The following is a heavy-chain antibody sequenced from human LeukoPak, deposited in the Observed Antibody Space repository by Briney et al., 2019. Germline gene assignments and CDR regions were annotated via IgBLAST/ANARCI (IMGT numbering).Heavy chain of an antibody. V-gene: IGHV3-23*01. CDR2: ISGSGGST. Sequence: PGGSLRLSCAASGFTFSSYAMNWVRQAPGKGLEWVSAISGSGGSTYYADSVKGRFTISRDNSKNTLYLQMNSLRAEDTAVYYCAKTDSYGSGPDYWGQGTLVTVSS. CDR3: AKTDSYGSGPDY. J-gene: IGHJ4*02. CDR1: GFTFSSYA. D-gene: IGHD3-10*01.